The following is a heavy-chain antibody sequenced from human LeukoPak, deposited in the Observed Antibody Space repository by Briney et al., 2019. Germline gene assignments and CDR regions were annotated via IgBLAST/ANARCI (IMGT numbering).Heavy chain of an antibody. V-gene: IGHV4-34*01. CDR2: INHSGST. J-gene: IGHJ4*02. D-gene: IGHD2-15*01. CDR3: ARGLSAIVY. Sequence: PSETLSLTCAVYGGSFSGYYWSWIRQPPGKGLEWIGEINHSGSTNYNPSLKSRVTISVDTSKNQFTLKLSSVTAADTAVYYCARGLSAIVYWGQGTLVTVSS. CDR1: GGSFSGYY.